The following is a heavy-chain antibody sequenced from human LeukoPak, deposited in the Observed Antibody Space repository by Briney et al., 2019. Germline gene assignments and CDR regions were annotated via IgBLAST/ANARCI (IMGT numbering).Heavy chain of an antibody. Sequence: SETLSLTCAVYGGSFSGYYWSLIRQPPGKGLEWIGEINHSGSTNYNPSLKSRVTISVDTSKNQFFLKLSSVTAADTAVYYCARVDPMYYYDSSQAEYFQHWGQGTLVTVSS. CDR2: INHSGST. V-gene: IGHV4-34*01. CDR1: GGSFSGYY. D-gene: IGHD3-22*01. J-gene: IGHJ1*01. CDR3: ARVDPMYYYDSSQAEYFQH.